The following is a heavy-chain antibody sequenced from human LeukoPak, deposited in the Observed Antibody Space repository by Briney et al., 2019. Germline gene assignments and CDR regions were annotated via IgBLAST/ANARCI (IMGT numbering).Heavy chain of an antibody. V-gene: IGHV4-39*01. Sequence: LSXTCIVXXXXXXXXXHYXXXXRQPXXXXXXXXXXIYSSGTTYYNPSLRSRLTISADTSKNLFSLKLGSVAAADTAVYYCARSSDYQGSKRALGHYWGQGTLVTVSS. CDR3: ARSSDYQGSKRALGHY. D-gene: IGHD3-10*01. CDR2: IYSSGTT. J-gene: IGHJ4*02. CDR1: XXXXXXXXHY.